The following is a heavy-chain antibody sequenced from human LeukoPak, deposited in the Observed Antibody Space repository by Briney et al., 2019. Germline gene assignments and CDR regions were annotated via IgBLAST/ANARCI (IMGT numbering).Heavy chain of an antibody. Sequence: ASVKVSCKASGYTFTGYYMHWVRQAPGQGLEWMGWINPNSGGTNYAQKFQGRVTMTRDTSISTAYMELSRLRSDDTAVYYCARDGFTTTVTTEVVWFDPWGQGTLVTVSS. CDR2: INPNSGGT. CDR1: GYTFTGYY. CDR3: ARDGFTTTVTTEVVWFDP. J-gene: IGHJ5*02. D-gene: IGHD4-17*01. V-gene: IGHV1-2*02.